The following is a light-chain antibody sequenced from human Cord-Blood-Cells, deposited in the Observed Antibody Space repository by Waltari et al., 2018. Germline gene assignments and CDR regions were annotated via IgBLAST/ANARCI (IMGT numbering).Light chain of an antibody. CDR1: SSDVGGYNY. V-gene: IGLV2-14*01. CDR2: DVS. J-gene: IGLJ2*01. Sequence: QSALTQPASVSGSPGQSITISCTGTSSDVGGYNYASWYQQHPGNAPKLMIYDVSNRPSGVSNRFSGSKSGNTASLTISVLQAEDEADYYCSSYTSSSTLVFGGGTKLTVL. CDR3: SSYTSSSTLV.